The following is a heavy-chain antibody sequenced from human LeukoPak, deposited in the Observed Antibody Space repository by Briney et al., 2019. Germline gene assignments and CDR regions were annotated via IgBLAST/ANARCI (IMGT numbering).Heavy chain of an antibody. D-gene: IGHD3-22*01. CDR2: ISSSSSYI. Sequence: PGGSLRLSCAASGFTFSSYSMNWVRQAPGKGLEWDSYISSSSSYIYYADSVKGRFTISRDNAKNSLYLQMNSLRAEDTAVYYCARDTYYSSGYYTIFYYWGQGTLVTVSS. V-gene: IGHV3-21*01. J-gene: IGHJ4*02. CDR3: ARDTYYSSGYYTIFYY. CDR1: GFTFSSYS.